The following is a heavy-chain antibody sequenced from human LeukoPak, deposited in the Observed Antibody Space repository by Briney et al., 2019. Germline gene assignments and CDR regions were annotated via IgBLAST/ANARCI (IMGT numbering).Heavy chain of an antibody. J-gene: IGHJ4*02. CDR1: GFTFSSYS. D-gene: IGHD2-2*01. Sequence: GGSLRLSCAASGFTFSSYSMNWVRQAPGKGLEWVAYISSSSDTIYADSVKGRFTISRDNSKNTLYLQMNSLRAEDTAVYYCAKDLSTSCFFDYWGQGTLVTVSS. V-gene: IGHV3-48*01. CDR2: ISSSSDTI. CDR3: AKDLSTSCFFDY.